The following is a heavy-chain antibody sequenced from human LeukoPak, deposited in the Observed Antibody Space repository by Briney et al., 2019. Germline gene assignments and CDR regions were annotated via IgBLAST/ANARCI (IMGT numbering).Heavy chain of an antibody. J-gene: IGHJ4*02. D-gene: IGHD6-13*01. CDR1: GGSISSGGYY. V-gene: IGHV4-31*03. CDR3: AREGSSWSLDY. CDR2: IYYSGST. Sequence: PSQTLSLTCTVSGGSISSGGYYWSRIRQHPGKGLEWIGYIYYSGSTYYNPSLKSRVTISVDTSKNQFSLKLSSVTAADTAVYYCAREGSSWSLDYWGQGTLVTVSS.